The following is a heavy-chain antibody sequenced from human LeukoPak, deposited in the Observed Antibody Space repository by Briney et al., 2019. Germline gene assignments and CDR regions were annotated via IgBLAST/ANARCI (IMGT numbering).Heavy chain of an antibody. J-gene: IGHJ3*02. CDR2: ISGSGGST. Sequence: GGSLRLSCAASGFIFSSYAMSWVRQAPGKGLEWVSVISGSGGSTNYADSVNGRFTISRDNSKNMLHLQMSSLRAEDTAVYYCARRYLTYNVFDIWGQGTMVTVSS. V-gene: IGHV3-23*01. CDR1: GFIFSSYA. D-gene: IGHD3-9*01. CDR3: ARRYLTYNVFDI.